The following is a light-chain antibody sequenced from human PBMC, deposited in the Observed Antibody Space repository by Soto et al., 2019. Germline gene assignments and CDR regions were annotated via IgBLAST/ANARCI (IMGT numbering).Light chain of an antibody. V-gene: IGKV3-15*01. CDR3: QQYNNWPPYT. Sequence: EIVLTHSPGTLSLSPVEGATLSFRSSQSVGGGLSWFQQKPGQPPRLLIYGASTRATGIPARFSGSGSGTEFTLTISSLQSEDYAVYYCQQYNNWPPYTFGQGTKVDIK. J-gene: IGKJ2*01. CDR1: QSVGGG. CDR2: GAS.